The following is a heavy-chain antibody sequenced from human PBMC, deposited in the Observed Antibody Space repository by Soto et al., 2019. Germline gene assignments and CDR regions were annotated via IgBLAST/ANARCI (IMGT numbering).Heavy chain of an antibody. J-gene: IGHJ6*02. CDR2: IIPIFGTA. D-gene: IGHD2-15*01. CDR1: GGTFSSYA. V-gene: IGHV1-69*13. CDR3: ARVLRPVAAGPYCYYGMDV. Sequence: SVKVSCKASGGTFSSYAISWVRQAPGQGLEWMGGIIPIFGTANYAQKFQGRVTITADESTSTAYMELSSLRSEDTAVYYCARVLRPVAAGPYCYYGMDVWGQGTTVTVSS.